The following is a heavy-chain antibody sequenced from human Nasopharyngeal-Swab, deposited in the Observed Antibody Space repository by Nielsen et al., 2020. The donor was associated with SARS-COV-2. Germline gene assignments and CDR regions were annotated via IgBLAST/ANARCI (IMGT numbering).Heavy chain of an antibody. D-gene: IGHD3-22*01. CDR2: INTNTGTP. V-gene: IGHV7-4-1*01. Sequence: ASVKVSCKASGYAFTKYAMNWVRQAPGQGLEWMGWINTNTGTPTYAQGFTGRFVFSLDTSVSTAYLQIGSLKPEDTGVYYCARGRGSSGYYPTDYWGQGTLVTVSS. CDR1: GYAFTKYA. CDR3: ARGRGSSGYYPTDY. J-gene: IGHJ4*02.